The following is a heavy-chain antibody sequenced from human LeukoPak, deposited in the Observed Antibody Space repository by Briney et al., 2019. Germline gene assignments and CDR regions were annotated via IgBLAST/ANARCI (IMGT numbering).Heavy chain of an antibody. Sequence: SETLSLTCTVSGGSIGSYYWNWIRQPPGKGLEYIGYIFYSGRTNYNPSLKSRVTISVDTSKNWFSLRLTSVTAADTAVYYCARGQKYTYGYTVTELGSRYFDYWGQGTLVTVSS. CDR1: GGSIGSYY. J-gene: IGHJ4*02. CDR3: ARGQKYTYGYTVTELGSRYFDY. CDR2: IFYSGRT. V-gene: IGHV4-59*01. D-gene: IGHD5-18*01.